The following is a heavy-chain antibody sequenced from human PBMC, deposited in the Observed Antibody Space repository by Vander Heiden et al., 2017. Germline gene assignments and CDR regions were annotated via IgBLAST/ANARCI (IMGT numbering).Heavy chain of an antibody. V-gene: IGHV1-8*01. D-gene: IGHD3-3*01. CDR3: ARVYDITIFGVVITGNWFDP. J-gene: IGHJ5*02. Sequence: QVQLVQSRAEVTKPGASVKVYCKASGYTFTSYDINWVRQATVQGLEWMGWMNPNSGNTGYAQKFQGRVTMTRNTSISTAYMELSSLRSEDTAVYYCARVYDITIFGVVITGNWFDPWGQGTLVTVSS. CDR1: GYTFTSYD. CDR2: MNPNSGNT.